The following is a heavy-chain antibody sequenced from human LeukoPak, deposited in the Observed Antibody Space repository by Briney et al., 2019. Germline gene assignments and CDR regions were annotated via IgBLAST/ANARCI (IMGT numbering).Heavy chain of an antibody. CDR3: ARDQRYCSSSSCPWEPFDY. Sequence: ASVKVSCKASGYTFTSYGIGWVRQAHGQGLEWMGWISGYNGNKNLAQGLQGRVTRTTYTSTSTAYMELRSLRSDDTAVYYCARDQRYCSSSSCPWEPFDYWGQGTLVTVSS. CDR1: GYTFTSYG. J-gene: IGHJ4*02. CDR2: ISGYNGNK. V-gene: IGHV1-18*01. D-gene: IGHD2-2*01.